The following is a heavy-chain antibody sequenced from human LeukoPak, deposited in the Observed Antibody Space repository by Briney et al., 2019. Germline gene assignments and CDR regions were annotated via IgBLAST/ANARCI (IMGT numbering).Heavy chain of an antibody. CDR3: AKDMKARGYSGYDY. D-gene: IGHD5-12*01. CDR1: GFSFDDYA. CDR2: ISWNSGSI. V-gene: IGHV3-9*01. J-gene: IGHJ4*02. Sequence: GGSLRLSCAASGFSFDDYAMHWVRQAPGKGLEWVSGISWNSGSIGYADSVKGRFTISRDNAKKSLYLQMSSLRAEDTALYYCAKDMKARGYSGYDYWGQGTQVTVSS.